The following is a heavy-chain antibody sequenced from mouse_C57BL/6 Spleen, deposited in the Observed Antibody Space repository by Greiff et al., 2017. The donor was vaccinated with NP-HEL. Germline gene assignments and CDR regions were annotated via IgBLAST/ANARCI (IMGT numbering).Heavy chain of an antibody. D-gene: IGHD6-1*01. Sequence: QVQLQQPGAELVMPGASVKLSCKASGYTFTSYWMHWVKQRPGQGLEWIGEIDPSDSYTNYNQKFKGKSTLTVDKSSSTAYMQLSSLTSEDSAVYYCAKGGEDLASDYWGQGTTLTVSS. V-gene: IGHV1-69*01. J-gene: IGHJ2*01. CDR3: AKGGEDLASDY. CDR2: IDPSDSYT. CDR1: GYTFTSYW.